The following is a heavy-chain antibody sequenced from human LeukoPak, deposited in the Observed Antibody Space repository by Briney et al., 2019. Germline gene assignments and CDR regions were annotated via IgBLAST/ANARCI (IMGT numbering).Heavy chain of an antibody. CDR1: GLTFSNYG. CDR3: ATASAVAGYYFDY. Sequence: ASVKVSCKASGLTFSNYGITWVRQAPGQGLEWMGWISAYNGNTNYAQKLQGRVTMTTDTSTSTAYMELGSLRSDDTAVYYCATASAVAGYYFDYWGQGTLVTVSS. V-gene: IGHV1-18*01. CDR2: ISAYNGNT. D-gene: IGHD6-19*01. J-gene: IGHJ4*02.